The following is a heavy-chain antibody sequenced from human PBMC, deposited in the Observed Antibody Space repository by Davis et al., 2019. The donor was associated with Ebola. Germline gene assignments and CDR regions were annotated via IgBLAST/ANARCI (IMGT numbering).Heavy chain of an antibody. CDR1: GGTFSSYA. D-gene: IGHD3-9*01. J-gene: IGHJ4*02. CDR2: ISAYNGNT. CDR3: ARDGGPLHYDILTGYLRAYYFDY. V-gene: IGHV1-18*01. Sequence: ASVKVSCKASGGTFSSYAISWVRQAPGQGLEWKGWISAYNGNTNYAQKLQGRVTMTTDTSTSTAYMELRSLRSDDTAVYYCARDGGPLHYDILTGYLRAYYFDYWGQGTLVTVSS.